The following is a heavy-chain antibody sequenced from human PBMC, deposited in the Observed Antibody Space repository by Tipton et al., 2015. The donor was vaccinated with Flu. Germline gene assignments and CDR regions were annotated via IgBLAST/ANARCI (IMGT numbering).Heavy chain of an antibody. V-gene: IGHV1-2*02. J-gene: IGHJ4*02. D-gene: IGHD3-3*01. Sequence: QLVQSGAEVKKPGASVKVSCKAFGYTFTGYHIHWVRQAPGQGLEWMGWINPNSGATNYLQKFQGRVTMTRDTSITTAYMELTILTSDDTAMYYCAREKYDSFDFWGQGTLVTVSS. CDR3: AREKYDSFDF. CDR2: INPNSGAT. CDR1: GYTFTGYH.